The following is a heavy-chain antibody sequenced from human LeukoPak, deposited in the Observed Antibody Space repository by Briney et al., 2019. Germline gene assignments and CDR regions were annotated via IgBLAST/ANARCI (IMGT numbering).Heavy chain of an antibody. CDR2: ISSSGSTI. CDR1: GFTFNYYY. J-gene: IGHJ3*02. CDR3: AKERLITMIVVVRNAFDI. D-gene: IGHD3-22*01. V-gene: IGHV3-11*04. Sequence: PGESLRLSCAASGFTFNYYYMIWIRQAPGKGLEWVSYISSSGSTIYYADSVKGRFTISRDNSKNTLYLQMNSLRAEDTAVYYCAKERLITMIVVVRNAFDIWGQGTMVTVSS.